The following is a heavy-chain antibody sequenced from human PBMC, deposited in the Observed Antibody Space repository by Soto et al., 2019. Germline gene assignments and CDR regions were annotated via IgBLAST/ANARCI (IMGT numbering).Heavy chain of an antibody. CDR1: GYTFSDYY. D-gene: IGHD1-1*01. J-gene: IGHJ4*02. CDR2: INPNSGGT. Sequence: ASVKVSCKASGYTFSDYYIHWVRQAPGQGLEWMGWINPNSGGTKYTPKFQGGVTMTRDTSITTAYMELSRLRSGDTAVYYCAREPATAKPEGVDFWGQGTLVTVSS. CDR3: AREPATAKPEGVDF. V-gene: IGHV1-2*02.